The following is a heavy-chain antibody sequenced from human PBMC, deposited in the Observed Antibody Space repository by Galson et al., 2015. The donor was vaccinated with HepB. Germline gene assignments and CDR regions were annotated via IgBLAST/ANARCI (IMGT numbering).Heavy chain of an antibody. CDR2: INPNSGGT. CDR1: GYTFTNHA. J-gene: IGHJ4*02. CDR3: ARSRMYGDYGY. D-gene: IGHD4-17*01. Sequence: SVKVSCKASGYTFTNHAIHWVRQAPGQGLEWMGWINPNSGGTNYAQKFQGRVTMTRDTSISTAYMELSGLRSDDTAVYYCARSRMYGDYGYWGQGTLVTVSS. V-gene: IGHV1-2*02.